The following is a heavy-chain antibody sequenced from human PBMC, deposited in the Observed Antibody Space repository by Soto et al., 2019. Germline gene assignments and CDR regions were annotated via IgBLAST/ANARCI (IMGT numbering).Heavy chain of an antibody. Sequence: QLLESGPGLVEPSETLSLSCTVSGYSMTISDFRWGWVRQPPGKGLEWFGCIYYRGLANYNPSLRSRATMSVDTSRHKCFLNVTSVTAADTAVYYCARPVYDHWAFDIWGQGKLVTVSS. D-gene: IGHD3-22*01. J-gene: IGHJ3*02. CDR1: GYSMTISDFR. CDR3: ARPVYDHWAFDI. CDR2: IYYRGLA. V-gene: IGHV4-39*01.